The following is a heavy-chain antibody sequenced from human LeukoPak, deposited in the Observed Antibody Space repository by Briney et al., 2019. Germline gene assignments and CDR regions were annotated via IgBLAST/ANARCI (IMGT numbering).Heavy chain of an antibody. Sequence: ASVKVSCKASGHTFTGYYMHWVRQAPGQGLEWMGWINPNSGGTNYAQKFQGRVTMTRDTSISTAYMELSRLRSDDTAVYYCARFPDYGDYGMDVWGQGTTVTVSS. D-gene: IGHD4-17*01. J-gene: IGHJ6*02. CDR3: ARFPDYGDYGMDV. CDR1: GHTFTGYY. CDR2: INPNSGGT. V-gene: IGHV1-2*02.